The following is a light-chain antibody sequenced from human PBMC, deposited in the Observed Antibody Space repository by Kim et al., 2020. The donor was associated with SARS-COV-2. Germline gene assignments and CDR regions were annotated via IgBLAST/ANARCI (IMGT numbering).Light chain of an antibody. CDR2: RTS. CDR1: QSVNNW. J-gene: IGKJ1*01. CDR3: QQYYSPPWT. Sequence: DIQMTQPPSTVSASVGGRVTVTCRASQSVNNWLAWYQQKAGKAPKLLIYRTSNLGGGVPSRFSGSGSGTEFTLTISSLQPDDFATYYCQQYYSPPWTFGQGTKVDIK. V-gene: IGKV1-5*03.